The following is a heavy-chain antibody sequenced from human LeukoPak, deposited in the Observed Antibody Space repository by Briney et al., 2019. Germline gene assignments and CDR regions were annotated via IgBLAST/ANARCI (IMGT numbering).Heavy chain of an antibody. CDR1: GGSISSYY. D-gene: IGHD6-6*01. CDR2: IYYSGST. Sequence: SETLSLTCTVSGGSISSYYWSWIRQPPGKGLEWIGYIYYSGSTNYNPSLKSRVTISVDTSKNQFSLKLSSVTAADTAVYYCARGLGQLAPHWFDPWGQGTLVTVSS. J-gene: IGHJ5*02. V-gene: IGHV4-59*01. CDR3: ARGLGQLAPHWFDP.